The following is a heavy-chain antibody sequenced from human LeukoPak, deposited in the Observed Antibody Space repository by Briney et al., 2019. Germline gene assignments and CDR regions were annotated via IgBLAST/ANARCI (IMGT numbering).Heavy chain of an antibody. D-gene: IGHD1-26*01. Sequence: SETLSLTCTVSGGSISSYYWSWIRQPAGKGLEWIGRIYTSGSTNYNPSLKGRVTMSVDTSKNQFSLKLSSVTAADTAVYYCARDSPEDSGSYYRFDYWGQGTLVTVSS. CDR2: IYTSGST. CDR1: GGSISSYY. CDR3: ARDSPEDSGSYYRFDY. J-gene: IGHJ4*02. V-gene: IGHV4-4*07.